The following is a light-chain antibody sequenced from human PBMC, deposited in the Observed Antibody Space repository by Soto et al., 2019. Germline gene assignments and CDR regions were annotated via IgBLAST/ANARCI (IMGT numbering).Light chain of an antibody. CDR2: AAS. CDR3: QQSYITPYT. CDR1: QSISVH. V-gene: IGKV1-39*01. Sequence: DIQMTQSPSSLSASVGDTVTITCRASQSISVHLNWYQQKPGKVPKLLIYAASNLQSGVPSSFSGSGSETDFALTISSLQLEDFATYYCQQSYITPYTFGQGTKLQIK. J-gene: IGKJ2*01.